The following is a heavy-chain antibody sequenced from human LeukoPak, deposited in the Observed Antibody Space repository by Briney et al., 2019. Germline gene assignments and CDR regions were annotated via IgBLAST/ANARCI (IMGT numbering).Heavy chain of an antibody. CDR3: ARQMTSTRLFDS. Sequence: GGSLRLSCVASGFIFSDHAFHWVRQSPDKGLEWVALIGSDGTKKYYADSVQGRFTVSRENSKNTLFLQMNTVRADDTAVYFCARQMTSTRLFDSWGQGPLVTVSS. J-gene: IGHJ4*02. CDR1: GFIFSDHA. D-gene: IGHD5/OR15-5a*01. CDR2: IGSDGTKK. V-gene: IGHV3-30*04.